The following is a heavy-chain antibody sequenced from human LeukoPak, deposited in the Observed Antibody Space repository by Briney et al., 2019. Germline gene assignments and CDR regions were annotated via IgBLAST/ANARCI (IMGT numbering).Heavy chain of an antibody. D-gene: IGHD2-15*01. CDR2: ISSSSSYI. CDR3: AMVHCSGGSCSFDY. V-gene: IGHV3-21*01. J-gene: IGHJ4*02. CDR1: GFTFSSYC. Sequence: GGSLRLSCAASGFTFSSYCMNWVRQAPGKGLEWVSSISSSSSYIYYADSVKGRFTISRDNAKNSLYLQMNSLRAEDTAVYYCAMVHCSGGSCSFDYWGQGTLVTVSS.